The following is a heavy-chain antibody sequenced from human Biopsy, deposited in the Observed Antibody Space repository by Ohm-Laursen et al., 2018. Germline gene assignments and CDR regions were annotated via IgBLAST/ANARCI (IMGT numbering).Heavy chain of an antibody. D-gene: IGHD3-22*01. CDR2: IFYRWST. V-gene: IGHV4-39*01. Sequence: GTLSLTCTVSGGSISNNNYYWGWIRQPPGKGLEWIGSIFYRWSTHYKPSLKSRVNISVDTSMNQFSLKLNSVTAADTAVYYCARDYDTSGYYYVSWGQGTLVTVSS. CDR3: ARDYDTSGYYYVS. CDR1: GGSISNNNYY. J-gene: IGHJ5*02.